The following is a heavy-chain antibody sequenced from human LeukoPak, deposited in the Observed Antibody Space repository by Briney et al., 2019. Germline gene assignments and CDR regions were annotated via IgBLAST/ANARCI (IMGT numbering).Heavy chain of an antibody. Sequence: GRSLRLSCAGSGFIFNNYAMHWVRQPPGKGLEWVSGISWNSGSIDYADSVKGRFTISRDNAKNSLYLQMNSLRAEDTAIYYCMTAAGYNFGQYWGQGTLVTVSS. D-gene: IGHD5-18*01. J-gene: IGHJ4*02. CDR1: GFIFNNYA. V-gene: IGHV3-9*01. CDR2: ISWNSGSI. CDR3: MTAAGYNFGQY.